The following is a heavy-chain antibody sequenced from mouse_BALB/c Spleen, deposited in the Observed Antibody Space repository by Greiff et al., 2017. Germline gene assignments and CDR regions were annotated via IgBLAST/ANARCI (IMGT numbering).Heavy chain of an antibody. J-gene: IGHJ2*01. CDR1: GYSFTSYY. V-gene: IGHV1S135*01. Sequence: EVQLQQSGPELMKPGASVKISCKASGYSFTSYYMHWVKQSHGKSLEWIGYIDPFNGGTSYNQKFKGKATLTVDKSSSTAYMHLSSLTSEDSAVYYCARSPSNWALDYWGQGTTLTVSS. CDR2: IDPFNGGT. CDR3: ARSPSNWALDY. D-gene: IGHD4-1*01.